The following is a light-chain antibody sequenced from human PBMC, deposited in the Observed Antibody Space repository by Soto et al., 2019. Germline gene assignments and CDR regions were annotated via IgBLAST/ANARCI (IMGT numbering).Light chain of an antibody. CDR1: QSVSSN. J-gene: IGKJ2*01. CDR3: QQDNNWPQYT. CDR2: GAS. V-gene: IGKV3-15*01. Sequence: EIVMTQSPATLSVSPGERATLSCRASQSVSSNLAWYQQKPGQAPRLLIYGASTRATGIPGRFSGSGSGTEFTLTISSLQSEDFAVYYCQQDNNWPQYTFGQRTKMEIK.